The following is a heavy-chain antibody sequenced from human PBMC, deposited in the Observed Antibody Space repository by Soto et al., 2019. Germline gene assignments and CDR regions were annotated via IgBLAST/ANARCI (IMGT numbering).Heavy chain of an antibody. J-gene: IGHJ6*02. CDR1: GGSISSYY. CDR3: ASGLYYYDSSGYYYTHGKRYYYYYYGMDV. D-gene: IGHD3-22*01. CDR2: IYYSGST. V-gene: IGHV4-59*01. Sequence: SETLSLTCTVSGGSISSYYWSWIRQPPGKGLEWIGYIYYSGSTNYNPSLKSRVTISVDTSKNQFSLKLSSVTAADTAVYYCASGLYYYDSSGYYYTHGKRYYYYYYGMDVWGQGTTVTVSS.